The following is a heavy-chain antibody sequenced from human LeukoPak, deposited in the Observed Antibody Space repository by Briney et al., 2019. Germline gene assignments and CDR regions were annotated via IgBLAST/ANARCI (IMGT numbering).Heavy chain of an antibody. D-gene: IGHD3-22*01. J-gene: IGHJ4*02. CDR1: GFTFSSYA. Sequence: GGSLRLSCAASGFTFSSYARSWVRQAPGKGLEWVSTISDSGGSTYYADSVKGRFTISRDNSKNTLYLQMNSLRAEDTAVYCCAKKPSSGYYYIDYWGQGTLVTVSS. CDR2: ISDSGGST. CDR3: AKKPSSGYYYIDY. V-gene: IGHV3-23*01.